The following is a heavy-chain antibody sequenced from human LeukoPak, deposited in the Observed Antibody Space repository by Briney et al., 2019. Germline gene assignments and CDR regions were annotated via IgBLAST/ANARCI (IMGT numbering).Heavy chain of an antibody. J-gene: IGHJ5*02. CDR1: GGTFSSYA. CDR2: IIPIFGTA. D-gene: IGHD3-10*01. CDR3: ATSSGSYLGWFDP. Sequence: ASVKVSCKASGGTFSSYAISWVRQAPGQGLEWMGGIIPIFGTANYAQKFQGRVTITAGKSTSTAYMELSSLRSEDTAVYYCATSSGSYLGWFDPWGQGTLVTVSS. V-gene: IGHV1-69*06.